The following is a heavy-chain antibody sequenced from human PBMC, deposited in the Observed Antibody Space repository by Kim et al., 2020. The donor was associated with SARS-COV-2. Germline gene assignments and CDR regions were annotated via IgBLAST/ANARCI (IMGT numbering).Heavy chain of an antibody. V-gene: IGHV3-23*01. D-gene: IGHD2-15*01. Sequence: VKGRSTITRDNSKNTLYLQMNSRRAGDTAVYYCAKDGAVVTHSDWYFDLWGRGTLVTVSS. CDR3: AKDGAVVTHSDWYFDL. J-gene: IGHJ2*01.